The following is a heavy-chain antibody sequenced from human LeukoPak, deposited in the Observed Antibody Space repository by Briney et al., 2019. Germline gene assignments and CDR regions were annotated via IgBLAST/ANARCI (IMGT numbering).Heavy chain of an antibody. Sequence: PGGSLRLSCVASGFTLNTYGMHWVRQAPGKGLDWVAFIRFDGSNKYYADSVKGRFTISRDNSKNTLYLQMKSLRPEDTAVYFCARGDGYCSSASCSGNWGQGTLVTVSS. V-gene: IGHV3-30*02. D-gene: IGHD2-2*03. CDR2: IRFDGSNK. CDR3: ARGDGYCSSASCSGN. CDR1: GFTLNTYG. J-gene: IGHJ4*02.